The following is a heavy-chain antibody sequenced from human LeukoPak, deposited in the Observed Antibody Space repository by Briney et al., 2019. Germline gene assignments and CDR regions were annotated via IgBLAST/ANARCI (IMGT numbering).Heavy chain of an antibody. J-gene: IGHJ5*02. D-gene: IGHD3-10*01. Sequence: PSETLSLTCAVSGGSISSSNWWSWVRQPPGKGLEWIGEIYHSGSTNYNPSLKSRVTISVDTSKNQFSLKLSSVTAADTAVYYCARRGTLVRGLMSRPYNWFDPWGQGTLVTVSS. V-gene: IGHV4-4*02. CDR3: ARRGTLVRGLMSRPYNWFDP. CDR1: GGSISSSNW. CDR2: IYHSGST.